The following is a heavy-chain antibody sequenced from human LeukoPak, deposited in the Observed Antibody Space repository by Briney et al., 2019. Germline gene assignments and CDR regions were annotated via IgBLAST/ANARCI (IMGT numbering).Heavy chain of an antibody. V-gene: IGHV3-21*01. D-gene: IGHD6-19*01. Sequence: PGGSLRLSCAASGFTFSSYSMNWVRQAPGKGLEWVSSISSSSSYIYYADSVKGRFTISRDNAKNSLYLQMNSLRAEDTAVYYCASLAVTYYYYYGMDVWGRGTTVTVSS. CDR3: ASLAVTYYYYYGMDV. J-gene: IGHJ6*02. CDR2: ISSSSSYI. CDR1: GFTFSSYS.